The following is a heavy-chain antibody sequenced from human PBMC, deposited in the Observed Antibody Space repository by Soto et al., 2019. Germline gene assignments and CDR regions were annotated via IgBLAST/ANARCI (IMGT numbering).Heavy chain of an antibody. D-gene: IGHD6-13*01. CDR3: VRDKVSHIAAAGTFDY. CDR1: GGTFSSYA. Sequence: QVQLVQSGAEVKKPGSSVKVSCKASGGTFSSYAISWVRQAPGQGLEWMGGIIPIFGTANYAQKIQGRVTITADESTSTAYMELSSLRSEDTAVYYWVRDKVSHIAAAGTFDYWGQGTLVTVCS. CDR2: IIPIFGTA. J-gene: IGHJ4*02. V-gene: IGHV1-69*12.